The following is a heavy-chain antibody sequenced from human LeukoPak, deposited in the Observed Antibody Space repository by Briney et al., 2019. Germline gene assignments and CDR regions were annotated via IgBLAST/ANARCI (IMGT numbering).Heavy chain of an antibody. CDR2: IYFSGII. J-gene: IGHJ2*01. CDR3: AREREVTAIRHWYFDL. V-gene: IGHV4-59*01. D-gene: IGHD2-21*02. CDR1: GGSISSYY. Sequence: PSETLSLTCTVSGGSISSYYGSWVRQPPGKGLEWIGYIYFSGIINYNPSLKSRVTISVDTSKNQFSLKLSSVTAAETAVYYCAREREVTAIRHWYFDLWGRGTLVTVSS.